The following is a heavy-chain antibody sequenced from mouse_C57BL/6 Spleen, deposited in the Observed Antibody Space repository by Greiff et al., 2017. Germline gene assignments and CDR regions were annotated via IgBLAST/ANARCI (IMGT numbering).Heavy chain of an antibody. CDR3: ARRGTAQATYYYAMDY. V-gene: IGHV1-59*01. CDR1: GYTFTSYW. D-gene: IGHD3-2*02. J-gene: IGHJ4*01. Sequence: QVQLQQPGAELVRPGTSVKLSCKASGYTFTSYWMHWVKQRPGQGLEWIGVIDPSDSYTNYNQKFKGKATLTVDTSSSTAYMQLSSLTSEDSAVYYWARRGTAQATYYYAMDYWGQGTSVTVSS. CDR2: IDPSDSYT.